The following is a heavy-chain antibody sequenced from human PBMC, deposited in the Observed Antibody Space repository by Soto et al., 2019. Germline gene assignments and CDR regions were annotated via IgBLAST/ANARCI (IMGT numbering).Heavy chain of an antibody. CDR3: ARQWPLCSTPIILEPECDYYYGLDV. CDR1: GGSISSCY. CDR2: IYTSGST. J-gene: IGHJ6*02. D-gene: IGHD2-2*01. Sequence: LSLTCTVSGGSISSCYWSWIRQPAGKGLEWNGRIYTSGSTNYNPSLKSRVTMSVETSKNQFSLKLSSVTAADTAVYYCARQWPLCSTPIILEPECDYYYGLDVLGQGTTVAVSS. V-gene: IGHV4-4*07.